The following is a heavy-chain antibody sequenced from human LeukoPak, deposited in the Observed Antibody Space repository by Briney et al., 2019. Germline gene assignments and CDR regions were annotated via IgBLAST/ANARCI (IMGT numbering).Heavy chain of an antibody. CDR2: ISGSGVTT. D-gene: IGHD3-16*01. CDR3: AKDRVNTAVASFGDY. J-gene: IGHJ4*02. Sequence: GRSLRLSCAASGFTFSNYAMSWVRQAPGKGLEWVSVISGSGVTTYYADSVKGRFTISRDNSKNTLYLQMNSLRAEDTAIYYCAKDRVNTAVASFGDYWGQGTLVTVSS. V-gene: IGHV3-23*01. CDR1: GFTFSNYA.